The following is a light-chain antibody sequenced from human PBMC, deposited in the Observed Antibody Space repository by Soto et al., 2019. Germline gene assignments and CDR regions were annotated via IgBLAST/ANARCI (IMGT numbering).Light chain of an antibody. J-gene: IGLJ2*01. CDR3: QSYDSSLSVV. V-gene: IGLV1-40*01. CDR2: GNS. CDR1: SSNIGAGYD. Sequence: QSVLTQPPSVSGAPGQRVTISCTGSSSNIGAGYDVHWYQQLPETAPKLLIYGNSNRPSGVPDRFSGPKSGTSASLAITGLQAEDEADYYCQSYDSSLSVVFGGGTKLTVL.